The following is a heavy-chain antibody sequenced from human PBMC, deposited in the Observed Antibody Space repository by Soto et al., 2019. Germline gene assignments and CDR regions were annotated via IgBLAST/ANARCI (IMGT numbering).Heavy chain of an antibody. CDR3: AHRVLRTVFALVTTTAIYFDF. CDR2: IYWDDDK. CDR1: GFSLTTSGVG. D-gene: IGHD3-3*01. J-gene: IGHJ4*02. Sequence: QITLNESGPTVVRPTETLTLTCRFSGFSLTTSGVGVGWIRQSPGKAPEWLALIYWDDDKRYSASLKSRLTITTETSKNQLFLTVSDLDPTDTATYSCAHRVLRTVFALVTTTAIYFDFWGRGTPVAVSS. V-gene: IGHV2-5*02.